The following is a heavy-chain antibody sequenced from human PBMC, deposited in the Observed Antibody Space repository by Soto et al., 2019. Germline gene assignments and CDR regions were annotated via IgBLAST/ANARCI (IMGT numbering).Heavy chain of an antibody. CDR1: GSSISSGGSY. D-gene: IGHD3-16*02. V-gene: IGHV4-31*03. CDR2: IYDSGST. J-gene: IGHJ4*02. Sequence: PSETLSLTCTVSGSSISSGGSYWSWIRPHPGGGLEGIGYIYDSGSTYYNQSLTSRVLISVVTSNIQFFLKLSSVTVADTAVYYFARGCLYYDYVWGSYRYGYFDLWGQGTLVTVS. CDR3: ARGCLYYDYVWGSYRYGYFDL.